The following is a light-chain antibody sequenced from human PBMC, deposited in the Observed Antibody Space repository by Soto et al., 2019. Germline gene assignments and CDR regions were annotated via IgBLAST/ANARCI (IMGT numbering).Light chain of an antibody. J-gene: IGKJ1*01. CDR1: QTISSNY. CDR3: QQYVSWT. CDR2: GTS. Sequence: EIVLTQSPGTLSVSPGERATLSCRASQTISSNYLAWYQQKPGQAPSLLISGTSSRATGIPDRFSGSGSGADFTLPISCLEPEDSAIYYCQQYVSWTFGQGTKVEIK. V-gene: IGKV3-20*01.